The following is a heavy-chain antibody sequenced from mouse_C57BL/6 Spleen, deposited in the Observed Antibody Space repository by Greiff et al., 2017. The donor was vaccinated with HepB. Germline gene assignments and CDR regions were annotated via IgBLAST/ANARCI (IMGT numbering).Heavy chain of an antibody. Sequence: QVQLKQSGPGLVQPSQSLSITCTVSGFSLTSYGVHWVRQSPGKGLEWLGVIWSGGSTDYNAAFISRLSISKDNSKSQVFFKMNSLQADDTAIYYCARNWYYVDYAMDYWGQGTSVTVSS. V-gene: IGHV2-2*01. D-gene: IGHD1-1*01. CDR2: IWSGGST. J-gene: IGHJ4*01. CDR3: ARNWYYVDYAMDY. CDR1: GFSLTSYG.